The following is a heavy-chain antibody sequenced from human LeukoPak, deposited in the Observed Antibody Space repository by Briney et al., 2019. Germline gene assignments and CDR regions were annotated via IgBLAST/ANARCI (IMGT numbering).Heavy chain of an antibody. CDR1: GFTFSSYW. V-gene: IGHV3-33*08. D-gene: IGHD6-13*01. CDR2: IWYDGSSK. J-gene: IGHJ4*02. Sequence: GGSLRLSCAASGFTFSSYWMHWVRQAPGKGLERVAVIWYDGSSKDYADSVKGRFTPSRDNSKNTLYLQMNSLTVEDTAVYYCARSQSSSLIDYWGQGTLVTVSS. CDR3: ARSQSSSLIDY.